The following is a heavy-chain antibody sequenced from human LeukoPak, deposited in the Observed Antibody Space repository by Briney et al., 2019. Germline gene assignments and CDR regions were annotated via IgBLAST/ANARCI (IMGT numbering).Heavy chain of an antibody. V-gene: IGHV1-58*01. J-gene: IGHJ4*02. CDR3: AAVLPYSSSWWLALDY. Sequence: GASVKVSCKASGFTFTSSAVQWVRQARGQRLEWIGWIVVGSGNTNYAKKFQERVTITRDMSTSPAYMELSSLRSEDTAVYYCAAVLPYSSSWWLALDYWGQGTLVTVSS. CDR1: GFTFTSSA. CDR2: IVVGSGNT. D-gene: IGHD6-13*01.